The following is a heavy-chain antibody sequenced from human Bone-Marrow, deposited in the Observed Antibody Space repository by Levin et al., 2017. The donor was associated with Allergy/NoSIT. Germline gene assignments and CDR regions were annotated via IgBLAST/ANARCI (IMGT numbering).Heavy chain of an antibody. V-gene: IGHV5-51*01. CDR2: IYPGDSDT. J-gene: IGHJ5*02. CDR3: ARTGDWNTSPGWFDP. Sequence: GESLKISCQGSGYRFADYWIGWVRQMPGKGLEWLGIIYPGDSDTRYNPSFEGQVTMSADKSISTAYLQWTSLKASDSGIYYCARTGDWNTSPGWFDPWGQGTQVIVSS. D-gene: IGHD1/OR15-1a*01. CDR1: GYRFADYW.